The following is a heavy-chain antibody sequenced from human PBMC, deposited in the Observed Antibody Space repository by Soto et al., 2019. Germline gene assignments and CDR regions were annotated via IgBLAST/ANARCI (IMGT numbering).Heavy chain of an antibody. CDR1: GEALGSGQSY. CDR2: TFVTGAT. J-gene: IGHJ6*02. D-gene: IGHD3-10*01. Sequence: QVQLQESGPGLVKSSETLSLICFVSGEALGSGQSYWNWIRQAPGKGLEWIGQTFVTGATKYSASLTGQVTMSVDTSKSQISLTLTSVTAADSATYFCARGRSDSAGSSFGRRMDVWGQGTTVTVSS. V-gene: IGHV4-61*01. CDR3: ARGRSDSAGSSFGRRMDV.